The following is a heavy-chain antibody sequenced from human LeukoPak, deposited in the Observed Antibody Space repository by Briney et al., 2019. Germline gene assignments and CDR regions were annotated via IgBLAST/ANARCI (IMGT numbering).Heavy chain of an antibody. V-gene: IGHV3-30-3*01. D-gene: IGHD5-12*01. CDR1: GGSISSYY. J-gene: IGHJ4*02. CDR3: ARDGDSIEWGSGYFDY. CDR2: ISYDGSNK. Sequence: LSLTCTVSGGSISSYYWSWIRQPPGKGLEWVAVISYDGSNKYYADSVKGRFTISRDNSKNTLYLQMNSLRAEDTAVYYCARDGDSIEWGSGYFDYWGQGTLVTVSS.